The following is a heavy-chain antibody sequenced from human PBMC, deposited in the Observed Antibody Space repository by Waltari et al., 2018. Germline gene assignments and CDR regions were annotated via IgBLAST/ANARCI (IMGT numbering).Heavy chain of an antibody. Sequence: QLQLQESGPGLVKPSETLSLTCTVSGGSISSSRYYWGWIRQPPGKGLEWIGSIYYSGSTYYNPSLKSRVTISVDTSKNQFSLKLSSVTAADTAVYYCARHGQGTTESGTVDYWGQGTLVTVSS. CDR1: GGSISSSRYY. CDR2: IYYSGST. J-gene: IGHJ4*02. D-gene: IGHD1-7*01. CDR3: ARHGQGTTESGTVDY. V-gene: IGHV4-39*01.